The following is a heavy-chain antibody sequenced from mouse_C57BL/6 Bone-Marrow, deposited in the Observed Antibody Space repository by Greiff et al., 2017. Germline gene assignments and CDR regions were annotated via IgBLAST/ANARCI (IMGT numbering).Heavy chain of an antibody. CDR2: IYPGDGDT. V-gene: IGHV1-82*01. Sequence: QVQLKESGPELVKPGASVKISCKASGYAFSSSWLNWVKQRPGQGLEWIGRIYPGDGDTNYNGTFKGKATLTADKSSSTAYMQLSSLTSEDSAVYFCAKGGYDAWFAYWGQGTLVTVSA. CDR1: GYAFSSSW. J-gene: IGHJ3*01. D-gene: IGHD2-2*01. CDR3: AKGGYDAWFAY.